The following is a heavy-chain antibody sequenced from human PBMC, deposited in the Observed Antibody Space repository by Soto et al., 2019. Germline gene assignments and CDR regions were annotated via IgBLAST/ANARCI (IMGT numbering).Heavy chain of an antibody. Sequence: EVHLVESGGGLVQPGGSLRLSCAASGFTFSSSEMYWVRQAPGKGLEWISYIHPGGQTIFYAESVKGRFTISRDNAKHSVYLQMNSLRAEETAVYYCARRGSRWGRGTKVTVSS. CDR2: IHPGGQTI. D-gene: IGHD2-15*01. J-gene: IGHJ3*01. CDR3: ARRGSR. CDR1: GFTFSSSE. V-gene: IGHV3-48*03.